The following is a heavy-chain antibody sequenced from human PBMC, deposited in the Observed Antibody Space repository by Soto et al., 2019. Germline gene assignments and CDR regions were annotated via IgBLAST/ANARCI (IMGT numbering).Heavy chain of an antibody. D-gene: IGHD7-27*01. V-gene: IGHV3-23*01. J-gene: IGHJ4*02. CDR3: AENWAPTTRRVSFDI. Sequence: EVQLLESEGGLVKPGGSLRLSCAASGFTFSSYGMSWVRQAPGKGLEWVSGISGSVGSTHYADSVKGRFTISRDNSKKPLHLLRNSLRTEAMAVNYCAENWAPTTRRVSFDIWGQGTLVTVSS. CDR2: ISGSVGST. CDR1: GFTFSSYG.